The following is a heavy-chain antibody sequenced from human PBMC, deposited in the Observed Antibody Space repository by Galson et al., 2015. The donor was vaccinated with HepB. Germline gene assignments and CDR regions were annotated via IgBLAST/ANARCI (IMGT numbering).Heavy chain of an antibody. CDR2: ISYSGIT. CDR3: ARDGGYTSSYDYHYYGLDV. V-gene: IGHV4-59*01. D-gene: IGHD6-6*01. J-gene: IGHJ6*02. CDR1: GGSISSYY. Sequence: LSLTCTVSGGSISSYYWSWIRQPPGTGLEWIGYISYSGITNYSPSLKSRVTISVDTSKNQFSLKLSSVTAADTAVYYCARDGGYTSSYDYHYYGLDVWGQGTTVTVSS.